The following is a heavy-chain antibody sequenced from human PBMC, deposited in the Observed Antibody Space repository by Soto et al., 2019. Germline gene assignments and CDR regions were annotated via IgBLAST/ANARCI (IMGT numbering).Heavy chain of an antibody. V-gene: IGHV3-74*01. CDR1: GGSISSSNW. Sequence: PSETLSLTCAVSGGSISSSNWWSWVRQPPGKGLEWVSRINSDGSSTSYADSVKGRFTISRDIAKNTLYLQMNSLRAEDTAVYFSARARIAVAGYDYWGQGTLVTVSS. D-gene: IGHD6-19*01. CDR2: INSDGSST. CDR3: ARARIAVAGYDY. J-gene: IGHJ4*02.